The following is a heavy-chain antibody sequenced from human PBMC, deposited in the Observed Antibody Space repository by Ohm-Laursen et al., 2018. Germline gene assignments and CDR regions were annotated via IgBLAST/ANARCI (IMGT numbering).Heavy chain of an antibody. Sequence: SSVKVSCKASGYTFTSFYIHWVRQAPGQGLEWMGGIIPIFGTANYAQKFQGRVTITAGESTSTAYMELSSLRSEDTAVYYCARDTYDSSGYTYDYWGQGTLVTVSS. J-gene: IGHJ4*02. CDR1: GYTFTSFY. CDR3: ARDTYDSSGYTYDY. CDR2: IIPIFGTA. D-gene: IGHD3-22*01. V-gene: IGHV1-69*01.